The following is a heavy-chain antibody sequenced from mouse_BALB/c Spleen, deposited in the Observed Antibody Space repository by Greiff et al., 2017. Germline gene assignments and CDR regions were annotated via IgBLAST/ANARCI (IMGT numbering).Heavy chain of an antibody. Sequence: DVKLVESGGGLVKPGGSLKLSCAASGFTFSDYYMYWVRQTPEKRLEWVATISDGGSYTYYPDSVKGRFTISRDNAKNNLYQQMSSLKSEDTAMYYCARAPYGNSFAYWGQGTLVTVSA. CDR1: GFTFSDYY. J-gene: IGHJ3*01. CDR2: ISDGGSYT. V-gene: IGHV5-4*02. CDR3: ARAPYGNSFAY. D-gene: IGHD2-1*01.